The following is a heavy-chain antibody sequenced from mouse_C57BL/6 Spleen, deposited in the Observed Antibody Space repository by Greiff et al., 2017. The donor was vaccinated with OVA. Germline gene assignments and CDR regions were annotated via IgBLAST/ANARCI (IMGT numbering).Heavy chain of an antibody. CDR2: INPNNGGT. V-gene: IGHV1-26*01. J-gene: IGHJ2*01. CDR3: ARLDYYGSSYPDY. Sequence: VQLQQSGPELVKPGASVKISCKASGYTFTDYYMNWVKQSHGKSLEWIGDINPNNGGTSYNQKFKGKATLTVDKSSSTAYMELRSLTSEDSAVYYCARLDYYGSSYPDYWGQGTTLTVSS. D-gene: IGHD1-1*01. CDR1: GYTFTDYY.